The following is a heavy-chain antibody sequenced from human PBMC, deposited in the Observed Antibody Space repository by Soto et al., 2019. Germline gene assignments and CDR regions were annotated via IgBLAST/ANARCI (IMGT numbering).Heavy chain of an antibody. CDR2: ISDTGGRT. CDR1: GFTFSTYA. J-gene: IGHJ4*02. V-gene: IGHV3-23*01. CDR3: AKVKAPMVSF. Sequence: GGSLRLSCAASGFTFSTYAMSWVRQAPGKGLEWGSAISDTGGRTYYIGSVKGRFNISRDNYKNTLSLQMNSLRVEDTAVYYCAKVKAPMVSFGGQGTLVTVPS. D-gene: IGHD3-10*01.